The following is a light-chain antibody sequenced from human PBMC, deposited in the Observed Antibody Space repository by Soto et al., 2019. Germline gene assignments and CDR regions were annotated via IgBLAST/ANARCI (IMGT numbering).Light chain of an antibody. CDR3: CSYSGSDSLL. Sequence: QSALTQPRSVSGSPGESVTISCSGTSSYVGSYNYVSWYQQYPGKAPKVMIYDVSERPSEVPVRFSGSKSGNTASLTISGLQAEDEAEYFCCSYSGSDSLLFGGGTKLTVL. J-gene: IGLJ2*01. V-gene: IGLV2-11*01. CDR1: SSYVGSYNY. CDR2: DVS.